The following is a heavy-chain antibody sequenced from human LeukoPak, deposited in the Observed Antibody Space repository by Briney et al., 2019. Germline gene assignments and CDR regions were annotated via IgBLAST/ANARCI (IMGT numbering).Heavy chain of an antibody. V-gene: IGHV1-69*04. J-gene: IGHJ6*02. D-gene: IGHD2-2*01. CDR1: GGTFSSYA. CDR3: ARDGHCSSTSCLGRDYYYGMDV. CDR2: IIPILGIA. Sequence: GASVKVSCKASGGTFSSYAISWVRQAPGQGLEWMGRIIPILGIANYAQKFQGRVTITADKSTSTAYMELSSLRSEDTAVYYCARDGHCSSTSCLGRDYYYGMDVWGQGTTVTVSS.